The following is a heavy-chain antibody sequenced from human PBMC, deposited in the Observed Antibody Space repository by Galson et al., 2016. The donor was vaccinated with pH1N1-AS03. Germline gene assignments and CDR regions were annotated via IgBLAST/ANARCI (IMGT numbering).Heavy chain of an antibody. CDR2: IYSGVSADT. V-gene: IGHV5-51*01. Sequence: QSGAEVKKPGESLKISCKGSGYSFVGYWIGWVRQMPGKGLEWMGVIYSGVSADTRYSPSFQGQVTISADKSISTAYLQWSSLKASDSAIYYCARTSGYSSHWALDIWGQGTMVTVSS. D-gene: IGHD5-18*01. J-gene: IGHJ3*02. CDR1: GYSFVGYW. CDR3: ARTSGYSSHWALDI.